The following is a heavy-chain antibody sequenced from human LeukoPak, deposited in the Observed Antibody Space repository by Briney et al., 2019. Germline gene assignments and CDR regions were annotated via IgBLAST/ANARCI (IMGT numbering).Heavy chain of an antibody. V-gene: IGHV3-23*01. CDR1: GFTFSSYA. CDR3: AKDLAIYDSIYFDY. D-gene: IGHD3-22*01. Sequence: QPGGSLRLSCAASGFTFSSYAMSWVRQAPGEGLEWVSAISGSGGSTYYADSVKGRFTISRDNSKNTLYLQMNSLRAEDTAVYYCAKDLAIYDSIYFDYWGQGTLVTVSS. J-gene: IGHJ4*02. CDR2: ISGSGGST.